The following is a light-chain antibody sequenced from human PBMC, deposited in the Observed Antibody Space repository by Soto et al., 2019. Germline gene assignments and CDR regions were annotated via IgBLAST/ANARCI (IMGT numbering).Light chain of an antibody. CDR2: WAY. CDR3: QQYYSTPRA. Sequence: DIVVTQSQDSMSVSLRERATINCKSSHPVFYSSNNKKHLAWYQKRRGQHPKLLFSWAYTRESVVPDRVSASGSGTDFTLSIGRLQAEDGAVYDGQQYYSTPRAFGQGAKVDIK. CDR1: HPVFYSSNNKKH. V-gene: IGKV4-1*01. J-gene: IGKJ1*01.